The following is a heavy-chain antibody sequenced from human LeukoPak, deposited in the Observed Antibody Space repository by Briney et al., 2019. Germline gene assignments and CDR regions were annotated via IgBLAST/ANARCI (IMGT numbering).Heavy chain of an antibody. Sequence: GGSLRLSCAASGFTFNCYAMSWVRQAPGKGLEWVSAISSSGGSTYYADSVKGRFTASRDNSKNTLYLQMNSLRAEDTAVYYCATGLYGDFSNWGQGTLVTVSS. CDR2: ISSSGGST. CDR3: ATGLYGDFSN. D-gene: IGHD4-17*01. V-gene: IGHV3-23*01. CDR1: GFTFNCYA. J-gene: IGHJ4*02.